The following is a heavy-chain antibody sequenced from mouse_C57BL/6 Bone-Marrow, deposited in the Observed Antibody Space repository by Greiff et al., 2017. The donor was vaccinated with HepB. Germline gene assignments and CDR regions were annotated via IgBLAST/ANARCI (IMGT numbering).Heavy chain of an antibody. CDR3: AKLYDSSGYPAWFAY. D-gene: IGHD3-2*02. V-gene: IGHV2-9*01. CDR1: GFSLTSYG. CDR2: IWGGGST. J-gene: IGHJ3*01. Sequence: VQLQQSGPGLVAPSQSLSITCTVSGFSLTSYGVDWVRQPPGKGLEWLGVIWGGGSTNYNSALMSRLSISKDNSKSQVFLKMNSLQTDDTAMYYCAKLYDSSGYPAWFAYWGQGTLVTVSA.